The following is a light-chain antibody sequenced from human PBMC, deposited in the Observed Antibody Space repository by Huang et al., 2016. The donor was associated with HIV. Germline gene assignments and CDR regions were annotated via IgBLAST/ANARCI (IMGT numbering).Light chain of an antibody. Sequence: DIQMTQSPPTLSASVGDRVTITCRASQSISSWLAWYQQKPGKVPKLLIYEASSLESGVPLRFSGSGSGTEFALTISSLQPDDFATYYCQQYTRYPYSFGQGSKLEIK. V-gene: IGKV1-5*03. CDR3: QQYTRYPYS. J-gene: IGKJ2*01. CDR1: QSISSW. CDR2: EAS.